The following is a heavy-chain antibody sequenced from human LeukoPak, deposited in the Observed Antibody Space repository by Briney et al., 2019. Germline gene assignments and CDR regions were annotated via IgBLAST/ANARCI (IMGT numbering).Heavy chain of an antibody. V-gene: IGHV3-74*01. CDR1: RFTFSTYW. D-gene: IGHD1-14*01. CDR2: INSDGSST. Sequence: GGSLRLSCAASRFTFSTYWMHWVRQAPGKGLVWVSRINSDGSSTGYADSVKGRFTISRDNAKNSLSLQMNSLRAEDTAVYYCARSPAGANYYLDVWGKGTTVTISS. CDR3: ARSPAGANYYLDV. J-gene: IGHJ6*03.